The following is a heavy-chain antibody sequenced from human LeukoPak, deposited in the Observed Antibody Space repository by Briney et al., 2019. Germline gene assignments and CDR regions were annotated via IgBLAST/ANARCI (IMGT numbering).Heavy chain of an antibody. V-gene: IGHV3-20*04. CDR1: GFTFDDYG. CDR3: ARMGPGYYYYYGMDV. Sequence: PGGSLRLSCAASGFTFDDYGMSWVRQAPGKGLEWVSGINWNGGTTSYVDSVKGRFTISRDNAKNSLYLQMNSLRAEDTALYYCARMGPGYYYYYGMDVWGQGTTVTVSS. CDR2: INWNGGTT. D-gene: IGHD6-13*01. J-gene: IGHJ6*02.